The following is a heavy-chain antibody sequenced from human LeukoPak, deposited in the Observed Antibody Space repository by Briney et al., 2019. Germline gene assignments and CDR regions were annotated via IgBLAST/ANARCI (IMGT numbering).Heavy chain of an antibody. Sequence: ASVKVSCKASGYTFISSGIIWVRQAPGQGLEWMGWISAYNGNTNYAQKLQGRVTMTTGTLTSTAYMELRSLRSDDTAVYYWGRAGQWFGELLNYWGQGTLVTVSS. J-gene: IGHJ4*02. V-gene: IGHV1-18*01. D-gene: IGHD3-10*01. CDR2: ISAYNGNT. CDR3: GRAGQWFGELLNY. CDR1: GYTFISSG.